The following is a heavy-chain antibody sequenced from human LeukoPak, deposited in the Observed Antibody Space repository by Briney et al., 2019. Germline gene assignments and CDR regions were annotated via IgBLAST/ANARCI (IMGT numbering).Heavy chain of an antibody. V-gene: IGHV3-7*03. CDR1: GFVFGHSW. CDR3: VRDRGYSTFDY. D-gene: IGHD3-22*01. CDR2: INLDGSEI. J-gene: IGHJ4*02. Sequence: GGSLRLSCAASGFVFGHSWMSWVRQAPGKGLEWVANINLDGSEINYLDSLTGRLTISSDNAKDSLYLQMNGLRAEDTAVYFCVRDRGYSTFDYWGQGTLVTVSS.